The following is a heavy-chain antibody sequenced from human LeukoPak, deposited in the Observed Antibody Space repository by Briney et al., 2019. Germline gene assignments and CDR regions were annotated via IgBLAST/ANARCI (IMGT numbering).Heavy chain of an antibody. CDR3: AKDYCSGTRCLYFDY. J-gene: IGHJ4*02. CDR2: IRFDGSNK. CDR1: GFTFSSYG. D-gene: IGHD2-2*01. Sequence: GGSLRLSCAASGFTFSSYGMHWVRQAPGKGLEWVALIRFDGSNKYYADSVKGRFTISRDNSKNTLYLQMNSLRAEDTAVYYCAKDYCSGTRCLYFDYRGQGTLVTVSS. V-gene: IGHV3-30*02.